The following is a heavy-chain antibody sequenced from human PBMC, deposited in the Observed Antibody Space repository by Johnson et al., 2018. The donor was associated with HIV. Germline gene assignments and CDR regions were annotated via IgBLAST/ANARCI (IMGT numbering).Heavy chain of an antibody. CDR1: GASRVWIHFKNLW. J-gene: IGHJ3*02. V-gene: IGHV3-30*02. CDR3: AKSTQASILRESGPYGAFDM. D-gene: IGHD3-10*01. Sequence: QVQLVESGGGVVQPGGSLRLSSAASGASRVWIHFKNLWHGLGPPGSRQGAAVGVIYSVKGRFTISRDNSKNSLYLQMNSLRAEDTAVYYCAKSTQASILRESGPYGAFDMWGQGTMVTVSS.